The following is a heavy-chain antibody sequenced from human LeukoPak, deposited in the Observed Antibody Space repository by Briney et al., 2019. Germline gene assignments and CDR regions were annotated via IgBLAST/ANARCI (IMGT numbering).Heavy chain of an antibody. Sequence: SETLSLTCSVSGDSITSRNWWIWVRQTPEKGLEWIGEIYHTGSTNYNPSVEGRVTISLDTSRNQFSLKLNSVTAADTAVYYCAKSNGYGLIDIWGQGTMVTVSS. V-gene: IGHV4-4*02. CDR2: IYHTGST. CDR1: GDSITSRNW. CDR3: AKSNGYGLIDI. J-gene: IGHJ3*02. D-gene: IGHD3-22*01.